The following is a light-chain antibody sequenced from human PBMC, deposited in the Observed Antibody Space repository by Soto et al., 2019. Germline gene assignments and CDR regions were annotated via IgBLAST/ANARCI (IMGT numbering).Light chain of an antibody. V-gene: IGKV1-39*01. CDR3: QQSYSTPWT. J-gene: IGKJ1*01. CDR2: DAS. Sequence: DIQMTQSPSSLSASVGDRVTITCRASQSISSYLNWYQQKPGKATKLLIYDASSLQSGVPSRFSGSGSGTDFTLTISSLQPEDFATYYCQQSYSTPWTFGQGTKVEIK. CDR1: QSISSY.